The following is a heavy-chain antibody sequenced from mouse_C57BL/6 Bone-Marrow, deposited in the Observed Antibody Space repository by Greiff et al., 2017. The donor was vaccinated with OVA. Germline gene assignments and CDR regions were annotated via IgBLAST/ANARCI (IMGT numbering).Heavy chain of an antibody. D-gene: IGHD1-1*01. V-gene: IGHV5-16*01. CDR3: AREDGSSVAWFAY. CDR1: GFTFSDYY. CDR2: INYDGSST. Sequence: EVMLVESEGGLVQPGSSTKLSCTASGFTFSDYYMAWVRQVPEKGLEWVANINYDGSSTYYLDSLKSRFIISRDNATNILYLQMSSLKSEDTATYYCAREDGSSVAWFAYWGQGTLVTVSA. J-gene: IGHJ3*01.